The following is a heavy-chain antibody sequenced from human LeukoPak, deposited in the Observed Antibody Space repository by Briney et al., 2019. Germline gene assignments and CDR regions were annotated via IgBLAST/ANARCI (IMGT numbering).Heavy chain of an antibody. CDR2: IIADFDTT. D-gene: IGHD1-26*01. CDR1: GFTFRSYA. V-gene: IGHV3-23*01. J-gene: IGHJ5*01. CDR3: AQDGATTRYNWFDS. Sequence: GGSLRLSCAASGFTFRSYAMSWVRQAPGKGLEWVSGIIADFDTTYYADSVRGRFTISRDHSKNTLYLQMNSLRAEDTAIYYCAQDGATTRYNWFDSWGQGTLVTVSS.